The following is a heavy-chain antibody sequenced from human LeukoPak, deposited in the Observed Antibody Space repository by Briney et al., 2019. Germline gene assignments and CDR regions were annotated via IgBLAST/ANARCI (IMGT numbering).Heavy chain of an antibody. V-gene: IGHV1-2*02. D-gene: IGHD3-10*01. J-gene: IGHJ5*02. CDR1: GYTFTGYY. CDR2: INPNSGGT. Sequence: ASVKVSCKASGYTFTGYYMHWVRQAPGQGLEWMGWINPNSGGTNYAQKFQGRVTMTRDTSTSTAYMELSRLRSDDTAVYYCARDGTANHWGLLWFGELFPNWFDPWGQGTLVTVSS. CDR3: ARDGTANHWGLLWFGELFPNWFDP.